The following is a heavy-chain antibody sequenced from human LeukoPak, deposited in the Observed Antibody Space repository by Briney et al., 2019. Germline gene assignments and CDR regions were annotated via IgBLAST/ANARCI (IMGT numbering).Heavy chain of an antibody. D-gene: IGHD1-26*01. J-gene: IGHJ4*02. Sequence: PSETLSLTCTVSGGSISSSNYYWGWIRQPPGEGLEWIGTIYHSGDTHYNPSLKSRVTISVDTSKNQFSLKLYSVTAADTAVYYCARGEPRDLDYWGQGTLVTVSS. V-gene: IGHV4-39*07. CDR1: GGSISSSNYY. CDR2: IYHSGDT. CDR3: ARGEPRDLDY.